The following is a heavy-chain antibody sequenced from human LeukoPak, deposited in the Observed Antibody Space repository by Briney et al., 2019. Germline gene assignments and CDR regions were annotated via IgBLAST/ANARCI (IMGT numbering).Heavy chain of an antibody. CDR3: ARVVGSPKLYFDS. J-gene: IGHJ4*02. Sequence: PGGSLRLSCAASGSTFSDYHMNWVPQAPGKGLEWGSYIPYSGSETKYTESVKGRYNFSRDNAKNSLSLQMSSLRAEDTAVYYCARVVGSPKLYFDSWGQGILVTVSS. D-gene: IGHD2-21*01. CDR1: GSTFSDYH. CDR2: IPYSGSET. V-gene: IGHV3-48*03.